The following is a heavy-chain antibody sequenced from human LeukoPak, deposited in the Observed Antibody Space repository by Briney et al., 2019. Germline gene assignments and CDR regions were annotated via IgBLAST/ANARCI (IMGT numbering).Heavy chain of an antibody. CDR1: GFTFSSYG. Sequence: GGSLRPSCAASGFTFSSYGMHWVRQAPGKGLEWVAVISYDGSNKYYADSVKGRFTISRDNSKNTLYLQMNSLRAEDTAVYYCAAGYSSSWYDYWGQGTLVTVSS. CDR2: ISYDGSNK. D-gene: IGHD6-13*01. CDR3: AAGYSSSWYDY. J-gene: IGHJ4*02. V-gene: IGHV3-30*03.